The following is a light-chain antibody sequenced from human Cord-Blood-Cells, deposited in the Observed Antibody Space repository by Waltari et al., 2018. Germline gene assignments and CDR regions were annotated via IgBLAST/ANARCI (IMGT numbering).Light chain of an antibody. CDR3: QQYNNWPLYT. Sequence: DIVMTQSPATLSVSPGERATLSCRASQSVSSNLAWYQQKPGQAPRLLIYGASTRATGIPARFSGSGSGTECTLTISSLQSEDFAVYYCQQYNNWPLYTFGQGTKLEIK. CDR2: GAS. CDR1: QSVSSN. J-gene: IGKJ2*01. V-gene: IGKV3-15*01.